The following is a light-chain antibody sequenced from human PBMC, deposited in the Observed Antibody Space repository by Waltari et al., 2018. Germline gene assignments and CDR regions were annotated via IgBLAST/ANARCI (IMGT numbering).Light chain of an antibody. J-gene: IGLJ3*02. V-gene: IGLV1-44*01. CDR1: SSTIGIHS. Sequence: QSVLTHPPLASGTPGEMVTISSSGTSSTIGIHSLPLYQQLPGTAPKLLIYANYHRPSGVPDRFSASKSDTSASLAISGLQSEDEADYFCATWDDSLNGRVFGGGTKLAVL. CDR2: ANY. CDR3: ATWDDSLNGRV.